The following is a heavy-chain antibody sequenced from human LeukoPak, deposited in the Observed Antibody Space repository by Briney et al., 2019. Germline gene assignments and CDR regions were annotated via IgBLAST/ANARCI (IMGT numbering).Heavy chain of an antibody. Sequence: SETLSLTCTVSGGSISSGGYYWSWIRQHPGKGLEWIGYIYYSGSTYYNPSLKSRVTISVDTSKNQFSLKLSSVTAADTAVYYCARAPYYDFWSGYGIWFDPWGQGTLVTVSP. J-gene: IGHJ5*02. CDR1: GGSISSGGYY. CDR3: ARAPYYDFWSGYGIWFDP. D-gene: IGHD3-3*01. V-gene: IGHV4-31*03. CDR2: IYYSGST.